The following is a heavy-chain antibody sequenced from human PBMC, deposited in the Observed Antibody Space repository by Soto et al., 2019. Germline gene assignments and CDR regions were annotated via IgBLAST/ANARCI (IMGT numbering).Heavy chain of an antibody. V-gene: IGHV3-73*01. CDR3: TSGVLLWFGGGMDV. CDR2: IRSKANSYAT. J-gene: IGHJ6*02. D-gene: IGHD3-10*01. CDR1: GFTFSGSA. Sequence: GGSLRLSCAASGFTFSGSAMHWVRQASGKGLEWVGRIRSKANSYATAYAASVKGRFTISRDDSKNTAYLQMNSLKTEDTAVYYCTSGVLLWFGGGMDVWGQGTTVTVSS.